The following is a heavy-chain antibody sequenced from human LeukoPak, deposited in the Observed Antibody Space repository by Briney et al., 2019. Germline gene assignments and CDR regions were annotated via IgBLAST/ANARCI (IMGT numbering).Heavy chain of an antibody. CDR1: GGSISSYY. V-gene: IGHV4-59*12. CDR3: AREAYYYDSSGYYPTGYYFDY. D-gene: IGHD3-22*01. J-gene: IGHJ4*02. CDR2: IYYSGST. Sequence: SETLSLTCTVSGGSISSYYWSWIRQPPGKGLEWIGYIYYSGSTNYNPSLKSRVTISVDTSKNQFSLKLSSVTAADTAVYYCAREAYYYDSSGYYPTGYYFDYWGQGTLVTVSS.